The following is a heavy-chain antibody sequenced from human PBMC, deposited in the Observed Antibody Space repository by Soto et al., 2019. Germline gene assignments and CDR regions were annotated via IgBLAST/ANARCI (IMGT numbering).Heavy chain of an antibody. D-gene: IGHD6-13*01. V-gene: IGHV4-61*01. CDR2: IYYSGST. CDR1: GGSVSSGSYY. Sequence: PSETLSLTCTVSGGSVSSGSYYWSWIRQPPGKGLERIGYIYYSGSTNYNPSLKSRVTISVDTSKNQFSLKLSSVTAADTAVYYCAGERAGSYSSSWYGCFDYWGQGTLVTVSS. J-gene: IGHJ4*02. CDR3: AGERAGSYSSSWYGCFDY.